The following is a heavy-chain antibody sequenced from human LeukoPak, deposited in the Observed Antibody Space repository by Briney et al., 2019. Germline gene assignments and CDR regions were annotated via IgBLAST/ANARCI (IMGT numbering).Heavy chain of an antibody. CDR1: GFTFSSYG. CDR2: IRYDGSNK. D-gene: IGHD3-22*01. V-gene: IGHV3-30*02. CDR3: AKEKPYYDSSGYPTGAFDI. J-gene: IGHJ3*02. Sequence: GGSLRLSCAASGFTFSSYGMHWVRQAPGKGLEWVAFIRYDGSNKYYADSVKGRFTISRDNSKNTLYLQMNSLRAEDTAVYYCAKEKPYYDSSGYPTGAFDIWGQGTMVTVSS.